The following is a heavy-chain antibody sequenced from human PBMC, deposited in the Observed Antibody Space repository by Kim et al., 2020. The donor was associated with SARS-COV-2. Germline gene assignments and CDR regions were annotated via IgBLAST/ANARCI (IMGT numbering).Heavy chain of an antibody. D-gene: IGHD6-6*01. J-gene: IGHJ4*02. Sequence: YDADSGKGRITISRDNAKNSLYRQMNSLRAEDTAVYYCARDLYSSSSLDYWGQGTLVTVSS. V-gene: IGHV3-21*01. CDR3: ARDLYSSSSLDY.